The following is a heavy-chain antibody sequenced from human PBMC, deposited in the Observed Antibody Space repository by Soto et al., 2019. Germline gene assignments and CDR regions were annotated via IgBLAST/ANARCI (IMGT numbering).Heavy chain of an antibody. J-gene: IGHJ4*02. CDR3: AKTKSTAVTAPCVDY. D-gene: IGHD4-17*01. Sequence: QVQLVESGGGVVQPGRSLRLSCAASGFTFSSYGMHWVRQAPGKGLEWVAVISYDGSNKFYGDSVKGRFTISRDNSRNTLYLRMHSLGPGDTAVYYCAKTKSTAVTAPCVDYWGQGTLVTVSS. V-gene: IGHV3-30*18. CDR2: ISYDGSNK. CDR1: GFTFSSYG.